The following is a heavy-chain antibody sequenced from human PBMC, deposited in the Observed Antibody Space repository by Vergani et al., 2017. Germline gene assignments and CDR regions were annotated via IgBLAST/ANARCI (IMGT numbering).Heavy chain of an antibody. CDR3: ATDAECTSSSCRGIAVTGSDY. V-gene: IGHV3-7*01. J-gene: IGHJ4*02. D-gene: IGHD6-19*01. CDR2: IKQDGSEK. CDR1: GLTFSNYW. Sequence: EVQLVESGGGLVQPGGSLRLSCVASGLTFSNYWMTWVRQAPGKGLEWVANIKQDGSEKYYVHPVRGRFTISRVNANNSLYLQMNSLRFEDTAVYYCATDAECTSSSCRGIAVTGSDYWGQGTLVTVSS.